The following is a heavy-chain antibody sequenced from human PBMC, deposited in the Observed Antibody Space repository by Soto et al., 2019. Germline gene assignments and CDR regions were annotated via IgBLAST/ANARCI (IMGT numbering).Heavy chain of an antibody. Sequence: SETLSLTCTVSGGSISNYVWSWVRQPPGKGLEWIGEIYHSGSTNYNPSLKSRVTISVDKSKNQFSLKLSSVTAADTAVYYCARVKASGVNFDYWGQGTLVTVSS. CDR3: ARVKASGVNFDY. CDR1: GGSISNYV. D-gene: IGHD3-10*01. V-gene: IGHV4-4*02. CDR2: IYHSGST. J-gene: IGHJ4*02.